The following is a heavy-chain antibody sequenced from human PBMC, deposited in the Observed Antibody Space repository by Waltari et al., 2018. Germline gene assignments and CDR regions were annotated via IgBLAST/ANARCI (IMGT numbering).Heavy chain of an antibody. CDR3: ARGIKGPYSSSWYKTGDY. D-gene: IGHD6-13*01. V-gene: IGHV4-34*01. CDR1: GGSFSGSY. CDR2: INHSGST. J-gene: IGHJ4*02. Sequence: QVQLQQWGAGLLKPSETLSLTCAVYGGSFSGSYCSWIRQPPGRGLEWIGEINHSGSTNYNPSLKSRVTISVDTSKNQFSLKLSSVTAADTAVYYCARGIKGPYSSSWYKTGDYWGQGTLVTVSS.